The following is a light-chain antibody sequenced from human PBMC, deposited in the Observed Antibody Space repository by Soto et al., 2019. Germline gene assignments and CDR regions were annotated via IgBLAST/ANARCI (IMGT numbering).Light chain of an antibody. V-gene: IGKV3-11*01. J-gene: IGKJ4*01. Sequence: EIVLTQSPVTLSLSPGERATLSCRASQSVSSYLAWYQQKPGQAPRLLIYDASNRATGIPARFSGSGSGTGSTLTISSLEPEDFAVYYCQQRSNWPSTFGGGTKVEIK. CDR2: DAS. CDR3: QQRSNWPST. CDR1: QSVSSY.